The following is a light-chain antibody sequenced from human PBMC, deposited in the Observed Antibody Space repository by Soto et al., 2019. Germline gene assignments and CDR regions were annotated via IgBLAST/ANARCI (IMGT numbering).Light chain of an antibody. CDR1: SSDIGGYDF. Sequence: QSALAQPASVSGSPGQYITISCTGTSSDIGGYDFVSWYQQHPGRAHKLMIYDVVNRPSGVSDRFSGSKSGNTASLTISVLQAEDDADYYSSSYTSGTVDDFGTVSKVTVL. V-gene: IGLV2-14*01. CDR2: DVV. J-gene: IGLJ1*01. CDR3: SSYTSGTVDD.